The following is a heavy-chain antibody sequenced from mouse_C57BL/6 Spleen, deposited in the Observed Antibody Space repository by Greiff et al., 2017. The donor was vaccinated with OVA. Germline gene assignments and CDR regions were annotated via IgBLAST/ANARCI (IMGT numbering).Heavy chain of an antibody. CDR2: ICPGSGST. J-gene: IGHJ1*03. CDR1: GYTFTSYW. CDR3: ARSGAAQAGYFDV. V-gene: IGHV1-55*01. D-gene: IGHD3-2*02. Sequence: LVESGAELVKPGASVKMSCKASGYTFTSYWITWVKQRPGQGLEWIGDICPGSGSTNYNEKFKSKATLTVDTSSSTAYMQLSSLTSEDSAVYYCARSGAAQAGYFDVWGTGTTVTVSS.